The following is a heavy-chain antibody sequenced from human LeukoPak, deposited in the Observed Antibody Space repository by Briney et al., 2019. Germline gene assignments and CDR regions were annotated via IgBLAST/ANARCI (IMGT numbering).Heavy chain of an antibody. CDR2: ISSSSSYI. V-gene: IGHV3-21*01. CDR1: GFTFDDYA. CDR3: ARENPYYYDSSGSDY. Sequence: GRSLRLSCAASGFTFDDYAMHWVRQAPGKGLEWVSSISSSSSYIYYADSVKGRFTISRDNAKNSLYLQMNSLRAEDTAVYYCARENPYYYDSSGSDYWGQGTLVTVSS. J-gene: IGHJ4*02. D-gene: IGHD3-22*01.